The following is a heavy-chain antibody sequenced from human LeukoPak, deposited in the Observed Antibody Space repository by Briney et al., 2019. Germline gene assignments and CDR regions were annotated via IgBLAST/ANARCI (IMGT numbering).Heavy chain of an antibody. CDR1: GFTFSTYA. CDR2: ITGSGDGT. D-gene: IGHD4/OR15-4a*01. V-gene: IGHV3-23*01. J-gene: IGHJ4*02. Sequence: GGSLRLSCAASGFTFSTYAMTWVRQAPGKGLEWVSSITGSGDGTSAAGSVTGRFSISRDNSKSTLYLQMNSLRVEDTAVYYCAKAGLVRGGALDSWGQGTLVTVSS. CDR3: AKAGLVRGGALDS.